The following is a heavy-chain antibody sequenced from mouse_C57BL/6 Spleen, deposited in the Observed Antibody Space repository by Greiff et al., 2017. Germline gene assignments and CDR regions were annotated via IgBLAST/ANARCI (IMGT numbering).Heavy chain of an antibody. Sequence: QVQLQQSGPELVKPGASVKISCKASGYAFSSSWMNWVKQRPGKGLEWIGRIYPGDGDTNYNGKFKGKATLTADKSSSTAYMQLSSLTSEDSAVDFCARTVVATGYFDVWGTGTTVTVSS. J-gene: IGHJ1*03. CDR2: IYPGDGDT. D-gene: IGHD1-1*01. CDR3: ARTVVATGYFDV. CDR1: GYAFSSSW. V-gene: IGHV1-82*01.